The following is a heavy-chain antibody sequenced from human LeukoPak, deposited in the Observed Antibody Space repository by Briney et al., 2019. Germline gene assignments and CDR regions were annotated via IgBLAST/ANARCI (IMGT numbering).Heavy chain of an antibody. J-gene: IGHJ4*02. CDR2: ISYDGSNK. CDR1: GFTFSSYA. CDR3: AKDHNRGRVRGVIRN. V-gene: IGHV3-30-3*01. D-gene: IGHD3-10*01. Sequence: PGGSLRLSCAASGFTFSSYAMHWVRQAPGKGLEWVAVISYDGSNKYYADSVKGRFTISRDNSKNTLYLQMNSLRAEDTAVYYCAKDHNRGRVRGVIRNWGQGTLVTVSS.